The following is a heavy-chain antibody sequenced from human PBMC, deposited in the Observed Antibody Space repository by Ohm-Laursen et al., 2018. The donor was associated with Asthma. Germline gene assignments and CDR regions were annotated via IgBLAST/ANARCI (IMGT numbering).Heavy chain of an antibody. V-gene: IGHV3-48*01. D-gene: IGHD6-19*01. CDR3: ARGSGPDH. CDR2: ISGSGSPI. CDR1: GFTFSTFG. Sequence: SLRLSCAAPGFTFSTFGMNWVRQAPGEGLEWVSHISGSGSPIFYADSVKGRFTISRDNAKNSLYLQMSSLRAEDTAVYYCARGSGPDHWGQGTRVTVSS. J-gene: IGHJ4*02.